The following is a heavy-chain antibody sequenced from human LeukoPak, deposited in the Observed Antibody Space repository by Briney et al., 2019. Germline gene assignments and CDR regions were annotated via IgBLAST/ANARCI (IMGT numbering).Heavy chain of an antibody. CDR3: ARDGRFGVVIKD. J-gene: IGHJ4*02. Sequence: SVKVSSKASGGTFSSYTISWVRQAPGQGLEWMGRIIPILGIANYAQKFQGRVTITADKSTSTAYMELSSLRSEDTAVYYCARDGRFGVVIKDWGQGTLVTVSS. V-gene: IGHV1-69*04. D-gene: IGHD3-3*01. CDR1: GGTFSSYT. CDR2: IIPILGIA.